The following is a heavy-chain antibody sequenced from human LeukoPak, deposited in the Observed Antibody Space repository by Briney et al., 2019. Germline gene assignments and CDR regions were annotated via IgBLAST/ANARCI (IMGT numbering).Heavy chain of an antibody. V-gene: IGHV3-48*03. CDR1: GFTFSSYE. CDR2: ISSSGSTI. Sequence: GGSVRLSCAASGFTFSSYEMNWVRQAPGKGLEWVSYISSSGSTIYYADSVKGRFTISRDNAKNSLYLQMNSLRAEDTAVYYCARDRLRLGDYWGQGTLVTVSS. J-gene: IGHJ4*02. CDR3: ARDRLRLGDY. D-gene: IGHD6-19*01.